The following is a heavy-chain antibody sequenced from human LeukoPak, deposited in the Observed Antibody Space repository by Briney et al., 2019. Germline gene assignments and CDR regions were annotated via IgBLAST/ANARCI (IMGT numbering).Heavy chain of an antibody. CDR1: GGSISSYY. CDR3: ARDGVVPARYYFDY. J-gene: IGHJ4*02. V-gene: IGHV4-59*01. CDR2: IYYSGST. Sequence: SETLSLTCTVSGGSISSYYWSWIRQPPGKGLEWIGYIYYSGSTTYNPSLKSRVTISVDTSKNQFSLKLSSVTAADTAVYYCARDGVVPARYYFDYWGQGTLVTVSS. D-gene: IGHD3-3*01.